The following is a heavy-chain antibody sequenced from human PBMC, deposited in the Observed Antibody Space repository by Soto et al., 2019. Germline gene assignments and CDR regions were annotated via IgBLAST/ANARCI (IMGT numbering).Heavy chain of an antibody. CDR3: AKDAVPAAIVDLSWFDP. J-gene: IGHJ5*02. V-gene: IGHV3-23*01. CDR2: ISGSGGST. CDR1: GFTFSSYA. D-gene: IGHD2-2*01. Sequence: GGSLRLSCAASGFTFSSYAMSWVRQAPGKGLEWVSAISGSGGSTYYADSVKGRFTISRDNSKNTLYLQMNSLRAEDTAVYYCAKDAVPAAIVDLSWFDPWGQGTLVTLSS.